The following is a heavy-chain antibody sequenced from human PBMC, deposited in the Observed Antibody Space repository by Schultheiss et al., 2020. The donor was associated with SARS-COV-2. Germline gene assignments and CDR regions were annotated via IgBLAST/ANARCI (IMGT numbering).Heavy chain of an antibody. V-gene: IGHV3-53*01. Sequence: GGPLRLSCTVSGFDVGSNYMSWVRQAPGKGLEWVSVLFIDGRRYYADSVSGRLTISRDESKNMLYLQMNSLRAYDTAVYYCVRDEGRSYGSFDIWGQGTMVTVSS. CDR3: VRDEGRSYGSFDI. CDR2: LFIDGRR. J-gene: IGHJ3*02. D-gene: IGHD3-16*01. CDR1: GFDVGSNY.